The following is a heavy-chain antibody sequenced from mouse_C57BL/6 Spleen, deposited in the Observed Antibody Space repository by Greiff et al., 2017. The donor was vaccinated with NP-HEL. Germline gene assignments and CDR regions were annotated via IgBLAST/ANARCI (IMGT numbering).Heavy chain of an antibody. CDR2: IWTGGGT. CDR1: GFSLTSYA. D-gene: IGHD2-4*01. J-gene: IGHJ2*01. V-gene: IGHV2-9-1*01. CDR3: ASGRGNDYDLFDY. Sequence: QVQLKESGPGLVAPSQSLSITCTVSGFSLTSYAISWVRQPPGKGLEWLGVIWTGGGTNYNLALKSSLSISKDNSKSQVFLKMNSLQTDDTARDDCASGRGNDYDLFDYWGQGTTLTVSS.